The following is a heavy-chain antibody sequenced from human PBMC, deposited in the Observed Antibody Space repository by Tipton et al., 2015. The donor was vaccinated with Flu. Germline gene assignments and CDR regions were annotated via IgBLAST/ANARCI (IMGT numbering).Heavy chain of an antibody. V-gene: IGHV3-11*06. CDR2: ISRSSIYI. D-gene: IGHD1-1*01. J-gene: IGHJ4*02. Sequence: LSLTCAVYGGSFSGYYCSWIRQAPGKGLEWVASISRSSIYIYYADSVEGRFTISRDDARNSVYLQMNSLRADDTAVYYCVYWTGDYWGQGTLVTVSS. CDR1: GGSFSGYY. CDR3: VYWTGDY.